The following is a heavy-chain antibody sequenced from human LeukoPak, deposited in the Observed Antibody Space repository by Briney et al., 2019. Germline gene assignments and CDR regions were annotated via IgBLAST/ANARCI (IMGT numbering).Heavy chain of an antibody. D-gene: IGHD3-3*01. V-gene: IGHV3-66*02. CDR1: GFTVSSNY. J-gene: IGHJ4*02. CDR3: ARDFYPEDFDY. CDR2: ICSGGST. Sequence: GGSLRLSCAASGFTVSSNYMSWVRQAPGKGLEWVSVICSGGSTYYADSVKGRFTISRDNFKNTLYLQMNSLRAEDTAVYYCARDFYPEDFDYWGQGTLVTVSS.